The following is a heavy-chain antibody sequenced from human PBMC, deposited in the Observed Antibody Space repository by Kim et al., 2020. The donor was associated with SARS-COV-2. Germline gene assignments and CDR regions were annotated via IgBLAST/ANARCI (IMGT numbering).Heavy chain of an antibody. CDR3: ANGMIDD. CDR1: GFNFNKNA. Sequence: GGSLRLSCAASGFNFNKNAMTWVRQAPGKGLEWVSTITDSGAKTYYADSVQGRFTISRDNYKGTVDLQMNSMRPEDTAIDYCANGMIDDWGRGTLVTAAS. D-gene: IGHD1-1*01. V-gene: IGHV3-23*01. CDR2: ITDSGAKT. J-gene: IGHJ4*02.